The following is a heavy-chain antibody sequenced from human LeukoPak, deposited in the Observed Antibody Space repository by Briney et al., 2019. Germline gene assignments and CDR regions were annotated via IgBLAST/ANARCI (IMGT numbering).Heavy chain of an antibody. CDR2: ISAYNGNT. Sequence: GASVKVSCKASGYTFTSYGISWVRQAPGQGLERMGWISAYNGNTNYAQKLQGRVTMTTDTSTSTAYMELRSLRSDDTAVYYCARDYDILTGYYRAYYYGMDVWGQGTTVTVSS. CDR3: ARDYDILTGYYRAYYYGMDV. J-gene: IGHJ6*02. D-gene: IGHD3-9*01. CDR1: GYTFTSYG. V-gene: IGHV1-18*01.